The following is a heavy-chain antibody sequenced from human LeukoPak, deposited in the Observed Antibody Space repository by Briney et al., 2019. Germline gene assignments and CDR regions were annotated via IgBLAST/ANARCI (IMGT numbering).Heavy chain of an antibody. CDR1: GGSISSYY. CDR3: ARGYTSNWIWFDP. D-gene: IGHD6-13*01. V-gene: IGHV4-59*01. J-gene: IGHJ5*02. CDR2: IYYSGST. Sequence: SETLSLTCTVSGGSISSYYWSWVRQPPGKGLEWIGYIYYSGSTNYNPSLKSRVTISVDTSKNQFSLRLNSVTAADTAIYYCARGYTSNWIWFDPWGQGTLVTVSS.